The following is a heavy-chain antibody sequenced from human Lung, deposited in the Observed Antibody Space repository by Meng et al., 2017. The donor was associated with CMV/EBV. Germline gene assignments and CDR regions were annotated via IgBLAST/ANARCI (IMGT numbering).Heavy chain of an antibody. CDR1: GCTFRSYS. V-gene: IGHV3-21*01. Sequence: SCAASGCTFRSYSMNWVRQDQGKGLEWVSSISSSSSYIYYADSVRGRFTISRDDAKNSLYLQMNSLRAEDTAVYYCSRVASIGGDFDYWGQGSLVTVSS. J-gene: IGHJ4*02. CDR2: ISSSSSYI. D-gene: IGHD3-16*01. CDR3: SRVASIGGDFDY.